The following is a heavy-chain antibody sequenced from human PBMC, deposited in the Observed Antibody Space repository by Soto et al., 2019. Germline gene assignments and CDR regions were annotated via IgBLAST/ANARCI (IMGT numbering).Heavy chain of an antibody. J-gene: IGHJ4*02. V-gene: IGHV4-30-4*01. CDR1: NASITSSGYY. Sequence: QVQLQESGPRLLEASQTLSLTCTVSNASITSSGYYWSWVRQPPAKRLEWIGYIYHSGSTSYSPSLSSRLSMSVDTSNNQFSLTLRSVTAAETAVYHCARMSGTFYVPDYWGQGTLVTVSS. D-gene: IGHD1-26*01. CDR3: ARMSGTFYVPDY. CDR2: IYHSGST.